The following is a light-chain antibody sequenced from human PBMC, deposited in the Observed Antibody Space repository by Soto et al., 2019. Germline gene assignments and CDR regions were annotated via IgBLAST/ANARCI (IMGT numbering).Light chain of an antibody. V-gene: IGKV3-11*01. Sequence: EIVMTQSPDTLSLSPCERATLSFRAGQNIVTYLAWYQQKPGQVPRLLIYDASKRATGIPARFSGSGSGTDFTLTISSLEPEDFAVYYCQQRSNWPGTFGQGTRLETK. CDR1: QNIVTY. J-gene: IGKJ5*01. CDR2: DAS. CDR3: QQRSNWPGT.